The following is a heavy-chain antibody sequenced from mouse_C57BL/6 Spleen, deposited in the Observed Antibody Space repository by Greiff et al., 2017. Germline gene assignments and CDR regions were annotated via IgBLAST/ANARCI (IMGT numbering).Heavy chain of an antibody. CDR2: IDPSDSYT. CDR3: HSSGYNDFDY. V-gene: IGHV1-50*01. D-gene: IGHD3-2*02. Sequence: VKLVESGAELVKPGASVKLSCKASGYTFTSYWMQWVKQRPGQGLEWIGEIDPSDSYTNYNQKFKGKATLTVDTSSSTAYMQLSSLTSEDSAVYYCHSSGYNDFDYWGQGTTLTVSS. J-gene: IGHJ2*01. CDR1: GYTFTSYW.